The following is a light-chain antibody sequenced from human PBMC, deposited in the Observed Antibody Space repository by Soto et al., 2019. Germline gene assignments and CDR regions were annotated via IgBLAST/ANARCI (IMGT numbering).Light chain of an antibody. CDR2: DAS. CDR3: QQYHSYS. CDR1: QSISSW. V-gene: IGKV1-5*02. J-gene: IGKJ1*01. Sequence: DIQMTQSPSTLSASVGDRVTIICRASQSISSWLAWYQQKPGKAPKLLIYDASSLESGVPSRFSGSGSGTEFTLTISSLQPDDFATYYCQQYHSYSFGQGTKVDIK.